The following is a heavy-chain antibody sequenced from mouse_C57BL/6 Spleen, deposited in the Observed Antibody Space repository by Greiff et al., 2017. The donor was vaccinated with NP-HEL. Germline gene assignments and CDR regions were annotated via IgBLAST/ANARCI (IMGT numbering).Heavy chain of an antibody. CDR1: GYTFTSYW. J-gene: IGHJ4*01. CDR3: AREEGTVVATGMDY. Sequence: QVQLQQPGAELVKPGASVKLSCKASGYTFTSYWMHWVKQRPGQGLEWIGMIHPNSGSTNYNETFKSKATLTVDKSSSTAYMQLSSLTSEDSAVYYCAREEGTVVATGMDYWGQGTSVTVSS. CDR2: IHPNSGST. D-gene: IGHD1-1*01. V-gene: IGHV1-64*01.